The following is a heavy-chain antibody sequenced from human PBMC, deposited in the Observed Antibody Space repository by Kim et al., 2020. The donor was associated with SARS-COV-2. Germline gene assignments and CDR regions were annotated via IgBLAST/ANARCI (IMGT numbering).Heavy chain of an antibody. J-gene: IGHJ4*02. V-gene: IGHV4-39*01. CDR2: IYYSGST. CDR1: GGSISSSSYY. Sequence: SETLSLTCTASGGSISSSSYYWGWIRQPPGKGLEWIGSIYYSGSTYYNPSLKSRVTISVDTSKNQFSLKLSSVTAADTAVYYCARIVRRDQESGSGYYFDYWGQGTLVTVSS. CDR3: ARIVRRDQESGSGYYFDY. D-gene: IGHD3-10*01.